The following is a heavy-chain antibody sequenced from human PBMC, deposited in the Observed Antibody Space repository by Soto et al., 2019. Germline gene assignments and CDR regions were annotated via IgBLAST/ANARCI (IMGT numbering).Heavy chain of an antibody. D-gene: IGHD2-2*01. J-gene: IGHJ4*02. CDR2: IDPGDSSA. Sequence: PGESLKISCHGSGYTFFSFRIVWVRQVPGKGLEWVGRIDPGDSSATYSPTFQGHVTISADRSTRSAYLQWRSLRASDTAIYFCARRYCSSADCYSDSWGQGSLVTVSS. V-gene: IGHV5-10-1*01. CDR3: ARRYCSSADCYSDS. CDR1: GYTFFSFR.